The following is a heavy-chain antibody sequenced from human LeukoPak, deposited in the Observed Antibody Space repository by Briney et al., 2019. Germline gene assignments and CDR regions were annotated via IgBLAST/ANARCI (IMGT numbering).Heavy chain of an antibody. D-gene: IGHD6-19*01. V-gene: IGHV4-59*01. CDR3: ARGTSSGWYLDY. J-gene: IGHJ4*02. CDR2: IYYSGST. CDR1: GGSIRSYY. Sequence: SETLSLTCTVSGGSIRSYYWSWIRQPPGKGLEWIGYIYYSGSTNYNPSLKSRVSISVDTSKNQFSLKLSSVTAADTAVYYCARGTSSGWYLDYWGQGTLVTVSS.